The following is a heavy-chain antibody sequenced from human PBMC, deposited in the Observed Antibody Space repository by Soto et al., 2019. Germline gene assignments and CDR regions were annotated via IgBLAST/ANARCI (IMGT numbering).Heavy chain of an antibody. Sequence: GSLSLSCAASGVSVSSFWMDWVRQAPGKGLEWVANINPDGSEKHDVDSVKCGFTISRDNANNSLYLQMSSLTAEDSALYYCSRSLDSWGQGTRVTVSS. J-gene: IGHJ4*02. CDR1: GVSVSSFW. CDR2: INPDGSEK. CDR3: SRSLDS. V-gene: IGHV3-7*01.